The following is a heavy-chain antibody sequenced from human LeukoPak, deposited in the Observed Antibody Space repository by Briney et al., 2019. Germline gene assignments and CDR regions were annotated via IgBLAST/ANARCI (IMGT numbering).Heavy chain of an antibody. CDR3: AREEGNYDGYYNYYMDV. V-gene: IGHV3-7*01. D-gene: IGHD4-11*01. CDR2: IKQDGSDK. J-gene: IGHJ6*03. Sequence: GGSLRLSCAASGFTFSNYWMNWVRQAPGKGLEWVANIKQDGSDKYYVDSVKGRFTISRDNAKNSLYLQMNSLRAEDTAVYYCAREEGNYDGYYNYYMDVWGKGPRSPSP. CDR1: GFTFSNYW.